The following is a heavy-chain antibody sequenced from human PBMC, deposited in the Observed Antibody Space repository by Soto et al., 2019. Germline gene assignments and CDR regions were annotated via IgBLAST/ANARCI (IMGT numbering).Heavy chain of an antibody. Sequence: PSETLSLTCTVSGGSINNYYWSWVRQAPGKGLEWIGYIYNSGTTDYNPSLKSRVTIAVDTSKNQFSLKLNSVTAADTAVYYCARSVTLYYFAYWGQGTLVTVSS. V-gene: IGHV4-59*08. CDR1: GGSINNYY. CDR3: ARSVTLYYFAY. CDR2: IYNSGTT. D-gene: IGHD4-17*01. J-gene: IGHJ4*02.